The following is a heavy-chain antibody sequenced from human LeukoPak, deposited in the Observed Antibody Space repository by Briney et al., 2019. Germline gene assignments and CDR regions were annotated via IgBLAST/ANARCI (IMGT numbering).Heavy chain of an antibody. CDR3: ATLFLGYCTNGVCDY. Sequence: GGSLRLSCAASGFTVSSNYMSWVRQAPGKGLEWVSVIYSGGSTYYADSVKGRFTISRHNSKNTLYLQMNSLRAEDTAVYYCATLFLGYCTNGVCDYWGQGTLVTVSS. J-gene: IGHJ4*02. D-gene: IGHD2-8*01. CDR2: IYSGGST. V-gene: IGHV3-53*04. CDR1: GFTVSSNY.